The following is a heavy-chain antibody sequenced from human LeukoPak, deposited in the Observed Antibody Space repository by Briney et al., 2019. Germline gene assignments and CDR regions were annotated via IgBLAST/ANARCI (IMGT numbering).Heavy chain of an antibody. CDR1: GFTVSSNY. V-gene: IGHV3-66*01. D-gene: IGHD6-13*01. CDR2: IYSGGST. J-gene: IGHJ4*02. Sequence: GGSLRLSCAASGFTVSSNYMSWVRQAPGKGLEWVSVIYSGGSTYYADSVKGRFTISRDNSKNTLYLQMNSLRAEDTAVYYCHSGAKYSSSWFQFDYWGQGTLVTVSS. CDR3: HSGAKYSSSWFQFDY.